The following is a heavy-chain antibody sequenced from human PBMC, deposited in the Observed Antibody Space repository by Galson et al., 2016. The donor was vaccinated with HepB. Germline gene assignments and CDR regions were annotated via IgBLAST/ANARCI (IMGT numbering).Heavy chain of an antibody. D-gene: IGHD3-16*01. J-gene: IGHJ6*02. CDR2: IGGIGGSK. Sequence: SLRLSCAASGFTFSTYAMIWVRQAPGKGLEWVSVIGGIGGSKYYADSVKGRFTISRDNSKHTLYLQMNSLRAEDTAVYYCAKINPANNDYVVYFYGMDVWGQGTTVTVSS. CDR1: GFTFSTYA. V-gene: IGHV3-23*01. CDR3: AKINPANNDYVVYFYGMDV.